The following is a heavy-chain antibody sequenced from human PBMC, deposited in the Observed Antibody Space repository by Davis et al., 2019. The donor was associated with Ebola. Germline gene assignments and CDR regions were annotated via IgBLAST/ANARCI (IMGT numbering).Heavy chain of an antibody. Sequence: SETLSLTCAVYGGSLRGHYWSWFRQPPGKGLEWIGEINHSGTTNYDPSLKSRVTISVDTSKNQFSLKVTSVTAADTAVYYCARRHIRYCTGGVCYSYYFDYWGQGTLVTVSS. CDR3: ARRHIRYCTGGVCYSYYFDY. CDR1: GGSLRGHY. V-gene: IGHV4-34*01. J-gene: IGHJ4*02. CDR2: INHSGTT. D-gene: IGHD2-8*02.